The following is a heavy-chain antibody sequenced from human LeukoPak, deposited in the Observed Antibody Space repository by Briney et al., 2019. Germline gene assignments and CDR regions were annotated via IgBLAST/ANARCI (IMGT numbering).Heavy chain of an antibody. CDR1: GGSFSGYY. CDR2: INHSGSI. D-gene: IGHD3-10*01. J-gene: IGHJ4*02. Sequence: SETLSLTCAVYGGSFSGYYWSWIRQPPGKGLEWIGEINHSGSINYNPSLKSRVTISVDTSKNQFSLKLSSVTAADTAVYYCARGGSYYYGSGSYLRWGQGTLVTVSS. V-gene: IGHV4-34*01. CDR3: ARGGSYYYGSGSYLR.